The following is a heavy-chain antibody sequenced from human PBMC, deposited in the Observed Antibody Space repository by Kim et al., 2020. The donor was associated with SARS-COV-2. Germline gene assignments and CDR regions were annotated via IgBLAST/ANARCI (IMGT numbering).Heavy chain of an antibody. D-gene: IGHD6-19*01. J-gene: IGHJ2*01. CDR2: ISSSSSYT. V-gene: IGHV3-11*05. Sequence: GGSLRLSCAASGFTFSDYYMSWIRQAPGKGLEWVSYISSSSSYTNYADSVKGRFTISRDNAKNSLYLQMNSLRAEDTAVYYCARGALQWLVYWYFDLWGRGTLVTVSS. CDR3: ARGALQWLVYWYFDL. CDR1: GFTFSDYY.